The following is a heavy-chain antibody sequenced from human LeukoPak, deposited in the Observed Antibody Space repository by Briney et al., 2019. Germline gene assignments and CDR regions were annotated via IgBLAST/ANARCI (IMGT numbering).Heavy chain of an antibody. J-gene: IGHJ5*02. Sequence: GGSLRLSCAASGFTVSSNYMSWVRQAPGKGLEWVSVIYSGGSTYYADSVKGRFTISRDNSKNTLYLQMNSLRAEDTAVYYCARDRGPIAARPPGFDPWGQGTLVTVSS. CDR3: ARDRGPIAARPPGFDP. CDR2: IYSGGST. V-gene: IGHV3-66*02. D-gene: IGHD6-6*01. CDR1: GFTVSSNY.